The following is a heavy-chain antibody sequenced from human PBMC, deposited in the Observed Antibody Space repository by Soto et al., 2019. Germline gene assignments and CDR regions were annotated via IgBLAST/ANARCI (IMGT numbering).Heavy chain of an antibody. J-gene: IGHJ3*02. CDR1: GFPFSTYG. Sequence: QVQLVESGGGVVQPGTSLRLSCAVSGFPFSTYGLHWVRQPPGKGLEWVAVIVSDGSAKYHADSVEGRFTISRDNSKDTLYLQMNSLRAEDTAVYYCARDDAFGNENGFDIWGQGTMVTVSS. CDR2: IVSDGSAK. CDR3: ARDDAFGNENGFDI. V-gene: IGHV3-33*01. D-gene: IGHD1-1*01.